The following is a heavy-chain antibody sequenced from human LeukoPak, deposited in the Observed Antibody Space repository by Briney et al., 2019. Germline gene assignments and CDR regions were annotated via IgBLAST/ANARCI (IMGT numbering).Heavy chain of an antibody. Sequence: GAAVKVSCKSSGYTFTSHGISWVRQAPAQGLEWMGWISTYNGNTNYAHKLQGRVTMTTDTSTITAFMELRSLRSDDTAVYYCARDDEPLDYWGQGTLVTVSS. CDR1: GYTFTSHG. D-gene: IGHD1-14*01. CDR2: ISTYNGNT. V-gene: IGHV1-18*04. CDR3: ARDDEPLDY. J-gene: IGHJ4*02.